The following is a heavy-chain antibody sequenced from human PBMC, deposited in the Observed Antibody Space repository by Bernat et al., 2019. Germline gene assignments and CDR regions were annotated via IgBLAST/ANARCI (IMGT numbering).Heavy chain of an antibody. Sequence: DVQLVESGGGLVRPGGSLRLSCAASGFTVTSNFMYWVRQAPGKGLEWVSLISSGGTTHYADPVKGRFTISKDNSRNTLYLQMSTLRAEDTAVYYCARKYTYGFDWGQGTLVTVSS. J-gene: IGHJ4*02. V-gene: IGHV3-66*01. CDR3: ARKYTYGFD. CDR1: GFTVTSNF. D-gene: IGHD5-18*01. CDR2: ISSGGTT.